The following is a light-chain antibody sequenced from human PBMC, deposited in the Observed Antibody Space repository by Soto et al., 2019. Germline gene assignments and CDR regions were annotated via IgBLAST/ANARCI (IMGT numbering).Light chain of an antibody. CDR3: AAWDASLGGFYV. V-gene: IGLV1-44*01. CDR1: RSSIGSNT. CDR2: SNN. Sequence: QSVLTQPPSASGTPGQRVTISCSGSRSSIGSNTVNWYQHLPGSAPKLLIYSNNHRPSGVPDRCSASKAGASASLAISGLQSEDEGDYYCAAWDASLGGFYVFGSGTKLTVL. J-gene: IGLJ1*01.